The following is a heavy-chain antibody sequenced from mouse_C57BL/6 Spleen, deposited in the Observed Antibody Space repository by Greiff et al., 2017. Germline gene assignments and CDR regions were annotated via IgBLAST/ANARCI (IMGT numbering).Heavy chain of an antibody. D-gene: IGHD2-2*01. V-gene: IGHV10-3*01. J-gene: IGHJ2*01. CDR1: GFTFNTYA. Sequence: EVQVVESGGGLVQPKGSLKLSCAASGFTFNTYAMHWVRQAPGKGLEWVARIRSKSSNYATYYADSVKDRFTISRDDSKSMLYLQMNNLKTEDTAMYYCVREYGYDDYFDYWGQGTTLTVSS. CDR3: VREYGYDDYFDY. CDR2: IRSKSSNYAT.